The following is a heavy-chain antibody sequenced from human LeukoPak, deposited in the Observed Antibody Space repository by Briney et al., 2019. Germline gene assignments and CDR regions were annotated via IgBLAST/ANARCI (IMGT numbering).Heavy chain of an antibody. Sequence: ASLKVSCKASGYTFSDFTDYHLHWVRQAPGQGLEWVGRLNPKIGATYNAQKFQGRVTITGDTSINTAYMELSSLRSDDTAMYYCVRDFWGTYDYWGQGTLVTVSS. CDR1: GYTFSDFTDYH. D-gene: IGHD3-16*01. V-gene: IGHV1-2*06. J-gene: IGHJ4*02. CDR3: VRDFWGTYDY. CDR2: LNPKIGAT.